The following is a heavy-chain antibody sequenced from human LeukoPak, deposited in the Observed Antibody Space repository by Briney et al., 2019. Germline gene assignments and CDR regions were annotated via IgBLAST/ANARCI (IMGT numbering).Heavy chain of an antibody. CDR1: GYTFTSYY. D-gene: IGHD3-9*01. Sequence: GASVKVSCKASGYTFTSYYMHWVRQAPGQELEWMGIINPSGGSTSYAQKFQGRVTMTRDTSTSTVYMELSSLRSEDTAVYYCARGERYFDWLAIPYYYYYGMDVWGQGTTVTVSS. V-gene: IGHV1-46*01. J-gene: IGHJ6*02. CDR2: INPSGGST. CDR3: ARGERYFDWLAIPYYYYYGMDV.